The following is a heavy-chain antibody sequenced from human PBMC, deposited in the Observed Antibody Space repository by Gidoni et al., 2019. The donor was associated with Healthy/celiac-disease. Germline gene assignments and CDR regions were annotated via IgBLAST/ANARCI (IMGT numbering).Heavy chain of an antibody. CDR1: GFSFSDYY. D-gene: IGHD3-16*01. CDR2: ISSSSSHS. J-gene: IGHJ4*02. CDR3: ARAAADVLSKVFPDY. Sequence: QVQLVESGGGLVKPGGSLRPSCAASGFSFSDYYMSWLRQAPGKGLGWVSYISSSSSHSNYADSVKGRFTISRDNAKNSLYLQMNSLRAEDTAVYYCARAAADVLSKVFPDYWGQGTLVTVSS. V-gene: IGHV3-11*06.